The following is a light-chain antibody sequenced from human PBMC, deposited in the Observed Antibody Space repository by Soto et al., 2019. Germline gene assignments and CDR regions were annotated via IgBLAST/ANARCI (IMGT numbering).Light chain of an antibody. CDR1: QSVSTN. CDR3: QQQRT. J-gene: IGKJ1*01. CDR2: GAS. V-gene: IGKV3D-15*01. Sequence: EMVMTQSPATLSVSPGERATLSCRASQSVSTNLAWYQQKPGQAPRLLIYGASNRATGIPARFSGSGSGTDFTLTISRLEPEDFAVYYCQQQRTFGQGTKVDIK.